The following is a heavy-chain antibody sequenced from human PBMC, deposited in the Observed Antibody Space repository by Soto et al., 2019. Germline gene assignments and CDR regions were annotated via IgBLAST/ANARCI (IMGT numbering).Heavy chain of an antibody. Sequence: SETLSLTCAVYGGSFSGYFWSWIRQPPGKGLEWIGEVDHTGSTNYNPSLTSRVTISVDRSKNQFSLQLSSVTAADTAVYYSARVHSSARYAGYWGRGTLVTVSS. D-gene: IGHD6-19*01. CDR2: VDHTGST. CDR1: GGSFSGYF. J-gene: IGHJ4*02. V-gene: IGHV4-34*01. CDR3: ARVHSSARYAGY.